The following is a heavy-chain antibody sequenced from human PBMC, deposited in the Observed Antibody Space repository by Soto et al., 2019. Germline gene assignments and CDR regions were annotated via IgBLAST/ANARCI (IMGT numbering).Heavy chain of an antibody. J-gene: IGHJ6*02. V-gene: IGHV4-34*01. Sequence: QVQLRQWGAGLLKPSETLSLTCGVYGGSFTGYYWTWIRQPTGARLEWIGEMNHDGITNYNPSLKSRVAITLSTSKNQFSLRLTSVTAADTAVYFCARGEAYRREVTFYSHGMDVWGQGTTVTVSS. CDR1: GGSFTGYY. CDR2: MNHDGIT. D-gene: IGHD3-10*01. CDR3: ARGEAYRREVTFYSHGMDV.